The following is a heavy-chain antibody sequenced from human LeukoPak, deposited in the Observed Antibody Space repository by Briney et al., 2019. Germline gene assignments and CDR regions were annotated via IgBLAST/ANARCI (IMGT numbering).Heavy chain of an antibody. Sequence: GGSLRLSCAASGFTFSSYGMHWVRQAPGKGLEWVAVISYDGSNKYYADSVKGRFTISRDNSKNTLYLQMNSLRAEDTAVYYRAKDPGYSSSWPDAFDIWGQGTMVTVSS. CDR1: GFTFSSYG. D-gene: IGHD6-13*01. CDR3: AKDPGYSSSWPDAFDI. V-gene: IGHV3-30*18. CDR2: ISYDGSNK. J-gene: IGHJ3*02.